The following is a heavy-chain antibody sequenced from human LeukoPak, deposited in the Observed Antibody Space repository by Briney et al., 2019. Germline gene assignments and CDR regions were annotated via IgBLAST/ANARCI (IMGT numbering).Heavy chain of an antibody. J-gene: IGHJ5*02. V-gene: IGHV4-4*07. CDR1: GGSISSYY. CDR2: IYTSGST. D-gene: IGHD3-22*01. Sequence: SETLSLTCTVSGGSISSYYWSWIRQPAGKGLEWIGRIYTSGSTNYNPSLKSRVTMSVDTSKNQFSLKLSSVTAADTAVYYCAREHQYYYDSSGYPNWFDPWGQGTLVTVSS. CDR3: AREHQYYYDSSGYPNWFDP.